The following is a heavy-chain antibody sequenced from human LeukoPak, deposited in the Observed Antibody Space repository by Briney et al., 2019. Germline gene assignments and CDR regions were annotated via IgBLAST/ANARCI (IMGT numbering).Heavy chain of an antibody. D-gene: IGHD2-2*01. CDR1: GFSVSHNY. V-gene: IGHV3-53*01. Sequence: GGSLRLSCLVSGFSVSHNYVSWVRQAPGKGLEWVSNIYGDGSTNYADSVRGRFTISRDNSKNTLYLQMNSLRAEDTAVYYCAKVPCSSTSCYLPYWGQGTLVTVSS. CDR2: IYGDGST. CDR3: AKVPCSSTSCYLPY. J-gene: IGHJ4*02.